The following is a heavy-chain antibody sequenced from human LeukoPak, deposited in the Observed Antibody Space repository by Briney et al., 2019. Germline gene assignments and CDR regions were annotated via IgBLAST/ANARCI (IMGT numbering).Heavy chain of an antibody. V-gene: IGHV3-23*01. CDR2: ISGSGGST. Sequence: GGSLRLSCATSGFTFINAWLSWVRQAPGKGLEWVSAISGSGGSTYYADSVEGRFTISRDNSKNTLYLQMNSLRAEDTAVYYCAPIWFGELLSVFDYWGQGTLVTVSS. J-gene: IGHJ4*02. CDR1: GFTFINAW. D-gene: IGHD3-10*01. CDR3: APIWFGELLSVFDY.